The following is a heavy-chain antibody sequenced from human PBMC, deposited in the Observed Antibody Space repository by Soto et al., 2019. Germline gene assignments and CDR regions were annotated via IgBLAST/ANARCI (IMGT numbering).Heavy chain of an antibody. CDR1: GFIFSGSA. Sequence: EVQLVESGGGLVQPGGSLKLSCAASGFIFSGSAVHWVRQASGKGLEWVGRILSKAGNYATAYPASMKGRFTISRDDSENTACPQMNSLKTEDTAVYYCIRGGSPYYYDYWGQGTLVAVSS. V-gene: IGHV3-73*01. CDR3: IRGGSPYYYDY. CDR2: ILSKAGNYAT. J-gene: IGHJ4*02.